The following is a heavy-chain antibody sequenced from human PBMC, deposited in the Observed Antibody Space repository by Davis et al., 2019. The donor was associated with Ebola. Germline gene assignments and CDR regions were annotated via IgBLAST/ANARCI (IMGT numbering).Heavy chain of an antibody. CDR3: ARGKVISPEGAKTVDY. V-gene: IGHV4-38-2*02. CDR2: INHSGST. Sequence: MPGGSLRLSCTVSGYSISSGYYWSWIRQPPGKGLEWIGEINHSGSTNYNPSLKSRVTISVDTSKNQFSLKLSSVTAADTAVYYCARGKVISPEGAKTVDYWGQGTLVTVSS. CDR1: GYSISSGYY. J-gene: IGHJ4*02. D-gene: IGHD1-14*01.